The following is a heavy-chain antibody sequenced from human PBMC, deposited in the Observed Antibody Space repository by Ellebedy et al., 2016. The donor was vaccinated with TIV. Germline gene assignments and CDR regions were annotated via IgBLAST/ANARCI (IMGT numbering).Heavy chain of an antibody. D-gene: IGHD3-10*01. CDR2: IYSAGTT. CDR3: AKDSGRSGWISDY. V-gene: IGHV3-53*01. J-gene: IGHJ4*02. Sequence: PGGSLRLSCAAAGVTVSTNYMSWVRQAPGKGLEWVSIIYSAGTTYYADSVKGRFTISRDNAKNSLYLQMHSLRGEDTAIYFCAKDSGRSGWISDYWGQGTLVTVSS. CDR1: GVTVSTNY.